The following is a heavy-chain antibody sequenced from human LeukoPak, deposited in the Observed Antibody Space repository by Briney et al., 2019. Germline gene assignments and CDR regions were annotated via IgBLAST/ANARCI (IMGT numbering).Heavy chain of an antibody. D-gene: IGHD2-15*01. V-gene: IGHV3-64D*09. J-gene: IGHJ6*02. CDR1: GFPFSSYA. Sequence: GGSLRLSCSASGFPFSSYAMHWVRQAPGKGLEYYADSVKGRFTISRDNSKNTLYLQMSSLRAGDTAVYFCVRGYSFGPYGMDVWGQGTTVTVSS. CDR3: VRGYSFGPYGMDV.